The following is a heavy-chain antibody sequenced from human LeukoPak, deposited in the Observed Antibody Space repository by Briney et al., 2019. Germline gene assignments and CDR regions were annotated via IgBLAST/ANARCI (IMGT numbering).Heavy chain of an antibody. CDR2: IYYSGST. J-gene: IGHJ4*02. Sequence: SETLSLTCTVSGGSISSYYWSWIRQPPGKGLEWIGYIYYSGSTNYNPSLKSRVTISVDTSKNQFSLKLSSVTAAATAVYYCARGAFSSGWYDYWGQGTLVTVSS. CDR3: ARGAFSSGWYDY. D-gene: IGHD6-19*01. V-gene: IGHV4-59*01. CDR1: GGSISSYY.